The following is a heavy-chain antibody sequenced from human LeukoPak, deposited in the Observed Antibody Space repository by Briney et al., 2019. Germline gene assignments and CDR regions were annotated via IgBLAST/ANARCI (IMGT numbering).Heavy chain of an antibody. CDR2: IYTSGST. D-gene: IGHD4-23*01. CDR1: GGSISSDNY. J-gene: IGHJ5*02. V-gene: IGHV4-61*02. Sequence: SSETLSLTCTVSGGSISSDNYWSWIRQPAGKGLEWIGRIYTSGSTNYNPSLKSRLTISVDTSKNHFSLKMTSVTAADTAVYYCARVLGGPVSRRFDPWGQGTLVTVSS. CDR3: ARVLGGPVSRRFDP.